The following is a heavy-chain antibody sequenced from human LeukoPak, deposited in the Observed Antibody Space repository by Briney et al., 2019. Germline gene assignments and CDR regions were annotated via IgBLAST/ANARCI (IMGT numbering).Heavy chain of an antibody. CDR3: ARDYYDSSGYRNHWYFDL. D-gene: IGHD3-22*01. Sequence: ASVKVSCKASGYTFTGYYMHWVRQAPGQGLEWMGWINPNSGGTNFAQKFQGRVTMTRDTSINTVYMELSSLRSEDTAVYYCARDYYDSSGYRNHWYFDLWGRGTLVTVSS. CDR1: GYTFTGYY. J-gene: IGHJ2*01. V-gene: IGHV1-2*02. CDR2: INPNSGGT.